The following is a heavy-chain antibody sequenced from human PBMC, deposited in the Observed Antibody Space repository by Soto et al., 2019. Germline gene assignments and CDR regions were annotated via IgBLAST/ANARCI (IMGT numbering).Heavy chain of an antibody. D-gene: IGHD3-10*01. CDR2: INHSGST. J-gene: IGHJ4*02. V-gene: IGHV4-34*01. Sequence: SETLSLTCAVYGGSFSGYDWSWIRQSPGKGLEWVGEINHSGSTNYNPSLKSRVTMSVDTSKNQFSLKLSSVTAADTAVYYCARHFVAVVIKGWGYWGQGKLVTVSS. CDR1: GGSFSGYD. CDR3: ARHFVAVVIKGWGY.